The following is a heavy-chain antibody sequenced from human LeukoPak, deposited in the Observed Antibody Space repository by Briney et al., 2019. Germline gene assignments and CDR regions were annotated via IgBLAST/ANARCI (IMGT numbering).Heavy chain of an antibody. V-gene: IGHV1-8*01. CDR3: ARHRAYSSSFARYYYYGMDV. CDR2: MNPNSGNT. Sequence: GASVKVSCKASGYTFTSYDINWVRQATGQGLEWMGWMNPNSGNTGYAQKFQGRVTMTRNTSISTAYMELSSLRSEDTAVYYCARHRAYSSSFARYYYYGMDVWGKGTTVTVSS. CDR1: GYTFTSYD. J-gene: IGHJ6*04. D-gene: IGHD6-13*01.